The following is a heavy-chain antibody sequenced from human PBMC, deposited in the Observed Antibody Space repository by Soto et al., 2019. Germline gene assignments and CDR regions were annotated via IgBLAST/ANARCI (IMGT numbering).Heavy chain of an antibody. J-gene: IGHJ5*02. CDR2: INHSGST. V-gene: IGHV4-34*01. D-gene: IGHD3-10*01. CDR3: ARGRRIFLVRPASPYNWFDP. Sequence: PSETLSLTCAVYGGSFSGYYWSWIRQPPGKGLEWIGEINHSGSTNYNPSLKSRVTISVDTSKNQLSLNLNYVTAADTAVYYCARGRRIFLVRPASPYNWFDPWGQGTLVTVSS. CDR1: GGSFSGYY.